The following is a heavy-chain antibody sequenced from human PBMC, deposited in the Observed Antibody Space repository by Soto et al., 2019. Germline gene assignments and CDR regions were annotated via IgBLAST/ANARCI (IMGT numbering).Heavy chain of an antibody. D-gene: IGHD5-18*01. V-gene: IGHV3-21*01. CDR1: GFTFSSYS. CDR2: ISSSSSYI. J-gene: IGHJ3*02. CDR3: ARDLGQLWLRGGAFDI. Sequence: GGSLRLSCAASGFTFSSYSMNWVRQAPGKGLEWVSSISSSSSYIYYADSVKGRFTISRDNAKNSLYLQMNSLRAEDTAVYYCARDLGQLWLRGGAFDIWGQGTMVTVSS.